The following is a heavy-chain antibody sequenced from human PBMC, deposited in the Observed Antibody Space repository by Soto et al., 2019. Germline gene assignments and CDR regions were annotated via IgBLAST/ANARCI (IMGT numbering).Heavy chain of an antibody. CDR3: ARGRVSAPLRSNNWFDP. CDR2: MNPNSGNT. D-gene: IGHD3-10*01. Sequence: QVQLVQSGAEVKKPGASVKVSCKASGYTFTSYDINWVRQATGQGLEWMGWMNPNSGNTGYAQKFQGRVTMTRNTSISTAYMELSSLRSEDTAVYYCARGRVSAPLRSNNWFDPWGQGTLVTVSS. CDR1: GYTFTSYD. J-gene: IGHJ5*02. V-gene: IGHV1-8*01.